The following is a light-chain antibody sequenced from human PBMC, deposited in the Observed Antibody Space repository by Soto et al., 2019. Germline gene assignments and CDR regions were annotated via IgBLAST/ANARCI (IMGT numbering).Light chain of an antibody. Sequence: EIVMTQSPATLSVSPGERVTLSCRASQSVSSSLAWYQQKPGQAPRLLIYGASTRATGIPARFSGSGSGTDFTLTICSLQSEDFAIYYCHQYNNWPPFTFGPGTKVDIK. CDR2: GAS. CDR3: HQYNNWPPFT. V-gene: IGKV3-15*01. J-gene: IGKJ3*01. CDR1: QSVSSS.